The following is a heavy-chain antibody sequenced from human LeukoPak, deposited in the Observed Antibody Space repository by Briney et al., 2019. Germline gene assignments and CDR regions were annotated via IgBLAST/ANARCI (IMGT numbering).Heavy chain of an antibody. J-gene: IGHJ4*02. CDR2: IMQDGSET. CDR1: GFTFSSHG. Sequence: GGSLRLSCAASGFTFSSHGMTWVRQTPRKGLEWVASIMQDGSETYYVASVKDRFTISRDNAMNSLYLQLNTLRVEDTAVYYCARDLYGSGDFWGQGTLVTVSS. CDR3: ARDLYGSGDF. V-gene: IGHV3-7*01. D-gene: IGHD3-10*01.